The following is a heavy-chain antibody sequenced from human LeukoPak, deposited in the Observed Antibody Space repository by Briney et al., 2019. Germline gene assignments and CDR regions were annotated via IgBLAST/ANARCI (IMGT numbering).Heavy chain of an antibody. D-gene: IGHD1-7*01. CDR2: IAWDGSFE. CDR3: SRDIGMVVGTVLHS. V-gene: IGHV3-43*01. J-gene: IGHJ4*02. Sequence: GGSLGLSCEASGFTFDSYTMHWVRQPPGEGLEWVSLIAWDGSFEYYADSVKGRFTISRDNSKNSPYLQMNALRPEDTAFYYCSRDIGMVVGTVLHSWGQGTLVTVSS. CDR1: GFTFDSYT.